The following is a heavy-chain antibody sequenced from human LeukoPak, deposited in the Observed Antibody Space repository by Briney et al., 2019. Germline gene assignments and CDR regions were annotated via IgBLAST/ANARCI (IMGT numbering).Heavy chain of an antibody. D-gene: IGHD3-10*01. CDR1: GGSMSSYY. V-gene: IGHV4-4*07. Sequence: SETLSLTCTVSGGSMSSYYWSWIRQPARKGLEWIGRIYTSGSTDYNPSLKSRVTMSVDTSKNQFSLKLSSVTAADTAVYYCATDRRTSGGDFDYWGQGTLVTVFS. CDR3: ATDRRTSGGDFDY. CDR2: IYTSGST. J-gene: IGHJ4*02.